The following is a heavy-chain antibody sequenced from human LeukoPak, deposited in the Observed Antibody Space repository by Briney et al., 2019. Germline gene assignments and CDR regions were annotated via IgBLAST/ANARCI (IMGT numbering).Heavy chain of an antibody. J-gene: IGHJ3*01. CDR2: IYYSGST. CDR1: GYSISSGYY. Sequence: KPSETLSLTCAVSGYSISSGYYWGWIRQPPGKGLEWIGSIYYSGSTYYNPSLMSRVTISVDTSKTQFSLKLSSVTAADTALYYCPRLTVAESFDFWGQGTMVTVSS. V-gene: IGHV4-38-2*01. D-gene: IGHD4-23*01. CDR3: PRLTVAESFDF.